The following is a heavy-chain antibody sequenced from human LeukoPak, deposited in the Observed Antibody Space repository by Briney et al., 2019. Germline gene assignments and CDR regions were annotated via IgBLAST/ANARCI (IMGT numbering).Heavy chain of an antibody. J-gene: IGHJ4*02. CDR2: IYYSGST. CDR1: GGSISSGSYY. Sequence: MPSETLSLTCTVSGGSISSGSYYWSWIRQPPGKGLEWIGSIYYSGSTYYNPSLKSRVTISVDTSKNQFSLKLSSVTAADTAVYYCAVSLVGAELFDYWGQGTLVTVSS. CDR3: AVSLVGAELFDY. V-gene: IGHV4-39*07. D-gene: IGHD1-26*01.